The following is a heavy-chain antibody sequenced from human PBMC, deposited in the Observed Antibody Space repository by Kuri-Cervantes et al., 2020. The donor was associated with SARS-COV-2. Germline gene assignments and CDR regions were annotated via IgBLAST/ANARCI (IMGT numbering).Heavy chain of an antibody. CDR3: ARQTRYSGSYYHDY. D-gene: IGHD1-26*01. J-gene: IGHJ4*02. V-gene: IGHV4-38-2*02. Sequence: SETLSLTCTVSGYSISSGYYWGWIRQPPGKGLEWIGSIYYSGSTYYNPSLKSRVTISVDTSKNQFSLKLSSVTAADTAVYYCARQTRYSGSYYHDYWGQGTLVTVSS. CDR2: IYYSGST. CDR1: GYSISSGYY.